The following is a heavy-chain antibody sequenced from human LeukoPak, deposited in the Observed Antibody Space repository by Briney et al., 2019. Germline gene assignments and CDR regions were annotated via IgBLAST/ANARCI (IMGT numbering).Heavy chain of an antibody. D-gene: IGHD3-22*01. J-gene: IGHJ4*02. CDR1: GGSFSGYY. CDR2: INHSGNT. CDR3: ARGANYYDSSGYSATFDY. Sequence: PSETLSLTCAVYGGSFSGYYWSWIRQPPGKGLEWIGEINHSGNTNYNPSLKSRVTISLDTSKNQFSLKLSSVTAADTAVYYCARGANYYDSSGYSATFDYWGQGTLVTVSS. V-gene: IGHV4-34*01.